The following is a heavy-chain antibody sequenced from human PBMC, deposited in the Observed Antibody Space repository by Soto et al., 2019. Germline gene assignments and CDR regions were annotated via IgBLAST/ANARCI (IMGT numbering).Heavy chain of an antibody. CDR2: ISYDGSNQ. CDR3: AKDQASGQGSFDS. V-gene: IGHV3-30*18. J-gene: IGHJ4*02. Sequence: AGSLRLSCAASGFTFNIYGMHWVRQAPDQGLEWVALISYDGSNQYYADSVKGRLTIFRDNSKNTLFLQMNSLRADDTDVYYCAKDQASGQGSFDSWGQGTLVTVS. CDR1: GFTFNIYG.